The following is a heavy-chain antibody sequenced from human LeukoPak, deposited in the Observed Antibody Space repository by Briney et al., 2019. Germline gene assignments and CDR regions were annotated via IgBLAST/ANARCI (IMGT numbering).Heavy chain of an antibody. CDR1: EFTFVRYA. D-gene: IGHD6-13*01. V-gene: IGHV3-48*04. J-gene: IGHJ6*03. CDR3: VRDPSYGSSWYYYMDV. Sequence: SGGSLRLSCAASEFTFVRYAMNWVRQAPGKGLEWVSYISSSSFKIGYADSVKGRFTISRDNSKNSLYLQMDSLRVEDTAVYYCVRDPSYGSSWYYYMDVWGKGTTATVSS. CDR2: ISSSSFKI.